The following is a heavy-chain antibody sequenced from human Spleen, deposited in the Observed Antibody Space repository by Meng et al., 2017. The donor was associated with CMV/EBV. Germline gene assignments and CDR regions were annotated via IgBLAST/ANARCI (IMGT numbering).Heavy chain of an antibody. CDR2: IYPASGGT. D-gene: IGHD1-20*01. J-gene: IGHJ4*02. V-gene: IGHV1-2*02. CDR3: ARDYNWGPDY. CDR1: GYTCTGHD. Sequence: KVSCKTAGYTCTGHDLHWVRQAPGQGLEWMGWIYPASGGTKYAQNFQGRVTMTSDTSISTAYMELSGLRSDDTALYFCARDYNWGPDYWGRGTLVTVSS.